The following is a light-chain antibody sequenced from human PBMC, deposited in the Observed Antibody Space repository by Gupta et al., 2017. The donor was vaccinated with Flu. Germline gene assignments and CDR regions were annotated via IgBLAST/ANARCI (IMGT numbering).Light chain of an antibody. Sequence: ETVMTQSPVTLSVSPGDTAVVSCRASQSVGSKLAWYQEKPGQAPRLLIYGASTRASGIPSRFSGSGSGTEFTLTISNRQSEDFAIYHCQHEEECPRTFGQGTTVEMK. CDR3: QHEEECPRT. J-gene: IGKJ1*01. CDR1: QSVGSK. CDR2: GAS. V-gene: IGKV3-15*01.